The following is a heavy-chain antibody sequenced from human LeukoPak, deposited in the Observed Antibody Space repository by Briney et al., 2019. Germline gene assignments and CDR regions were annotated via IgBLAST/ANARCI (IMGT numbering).Heavy chain of an antibody. J-gene: IGHJ3*02. CDR2: IFFTGNT. Sequence: SETLSLTCTVSGGSVSIPDDYWRWIRQPPGKVLEWSGSIFFTGNTLYNPSLTSRVSMSIDLSNNQFTLRLSSVTAADTAVYYCARHSHRRGNTFEIWGPGTMVTVSS. V-gene: IGHV4-39*01. D-gene: IGHD3-16*02. CDR3: ARHSHRRGNTFEI. CDR1: GGSVSIPDDY.